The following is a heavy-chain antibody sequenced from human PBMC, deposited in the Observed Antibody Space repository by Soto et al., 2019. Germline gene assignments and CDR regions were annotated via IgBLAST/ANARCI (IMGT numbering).Heavy chain of an antibody. CDR2: IIPMFGTA. D-gene: IGHD2-15*01. CDR1: GGTFSRDA. CDR3: ARGVVVVAASQLGWFDP. J-gene: IGHJ5*02. Sequence: QVQLVQSGAEVKKPGSSVKVSCKASGGTFSRDAISWVRQAPGQGLEWMGGIIPMFGTAKYVQKLQGRLTITADESTTTVYMELRSLRSDDTAVYYCARGVVVVAASQLGWFDPWGQGTLVTVSS. V-gene: IGHV1-69*01.